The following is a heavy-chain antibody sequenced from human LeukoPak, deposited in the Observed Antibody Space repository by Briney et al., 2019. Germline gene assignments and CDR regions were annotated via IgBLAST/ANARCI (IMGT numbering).Heavy chain of an antibody. J-gene: IGHJ4*02. V-gene: IGHV1-69*02. CDR1: GGTFSSYT. CDR3: ARSLSNDYDSSGYPIDY. CDR2: IIPILGIA. D-gene: IGHD3-22*01. Sequence: ASVKVSCKASGGTFSSYTISLVRQAPGQGLEWMGRIIPILGIANYAQKFQGRVTITADKSTSTAYMELSSLRSEDTAVYYCARSLSNDYDSSGYPIDYWGQGTLVTVSS.